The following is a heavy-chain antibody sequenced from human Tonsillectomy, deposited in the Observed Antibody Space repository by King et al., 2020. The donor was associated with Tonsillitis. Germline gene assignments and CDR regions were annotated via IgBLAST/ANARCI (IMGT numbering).Heavy chain of an antibody. CDR1: GFTFSSYW. Sequence: VQLVESGGGLVQPGGCLRLSCAASGFTFSSYWMSWVRQAPGKGLEWGANIKQDGSEKDYVDSVKGRFTISRDNAKNTLYLQMNSLRAEDTAVYLCARWVLVSGVFSSDYGGKGTLVTVPP. CDR2: IKQDGSEK. CDR3: ARWVLVSGVFSSDY. V-gene: IGHV3-7*01. J-gene: IGHJ4*02. D-gene: IGHD1-26*01.